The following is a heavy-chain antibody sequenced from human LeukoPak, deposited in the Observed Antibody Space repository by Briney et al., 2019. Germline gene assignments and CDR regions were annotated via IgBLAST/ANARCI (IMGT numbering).Heavy chain of an antibody. CDR1: GGTFSSYA. CDR2: IIPILGIT. J-gene: IGHJ4*02. D-gene: IGHD2-15*01. CDR3: AKGCSGGSCSLDY. V-gene: IGHV1-69*04. Sequence: SVKVSCKASGGTFSSYAISWVRQAPGQGLEWRGRIIPILGITNYAQKFQGRVTITADKATSTAYMELSSLRSEDTAVYYCAKGCSGGSCSLDYWGQGTLVTVSS.